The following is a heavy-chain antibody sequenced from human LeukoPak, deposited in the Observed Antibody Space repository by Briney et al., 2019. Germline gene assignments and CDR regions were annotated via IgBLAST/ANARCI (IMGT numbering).Heavy chain of an antibody. J-gene: IGHJ4*02. CDR1: GFTFTSYG. D-gene: IGHD1-26*01. CDR2: IWYDGTNK. CDR3: ARGGAFGGSYPYHN. V-gene: IGHV3-33*01. Sequence: GSLSLSCAASGFTFTSYGMHWVRQAPGKGLEWVAVIWYDGTNKYYADSVEGRFTISRDNSKNTLYLQMNSLRAEDTAVYYCARGGAFGGSYPYHNWGQGTLVTVSS.